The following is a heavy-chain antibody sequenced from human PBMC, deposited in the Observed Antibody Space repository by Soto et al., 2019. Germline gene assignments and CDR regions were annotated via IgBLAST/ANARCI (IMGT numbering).Heavy chain of an antibody. V-gene: IGHV3-53*02. D-gene: IGHD6-19*01. CDR2: VYSGGST. J-gene: IGHJ4*02. Sequence: EVQLVETGGGLIQPGGSLRLSCAASGLTVSRNYMSWVRQAPGKGLEWVSYVYSGGSTFYADSVKGRFTISRDKSNNTLYLQMNSLRAEDTAAYYCAIGGDSGWSPMDHWGQGTLVIVSS. CDR3: AIGGDSGWSPMDH. CDR1: GLTVSRNY.